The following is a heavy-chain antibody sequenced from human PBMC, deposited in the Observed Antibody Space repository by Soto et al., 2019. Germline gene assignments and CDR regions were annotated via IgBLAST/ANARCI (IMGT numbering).Heavy chain of an antibody. D-gene: IGHD6-6*01. J-gene: IGHJ4*02. CDR2: IWYDGSNK. CDR1: GFTFSSYG. Sequence: QVQLVESGGGVVQPGRSLRLSCAASGFTFSSYGMHWVRQAPGKGLEGVAVIWYDGSNKYYADSVKGRFTISRDNSKNTLYLHMNSLRAEDTAVYYCARDERRQLVLPNLVDSWGQGTIVTFSS. V-gene: IGHV3-33*01. CDR3: ARDERRQLVLPNLVDS.